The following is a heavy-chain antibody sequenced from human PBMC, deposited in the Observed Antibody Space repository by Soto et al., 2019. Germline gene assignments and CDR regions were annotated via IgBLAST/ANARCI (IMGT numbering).Heavy chain of an antibody. V-gene: IGHV1-2*04. CDR2: INPNSGGT. J-gene: IGHJ4*02. D-gene: IGHD2-21*02. CDR1: GYTFTGYY. Sequence: ASVKVSCKASGYTFTGYYIHWVRQAPGQGLEWMGWINPNSGGTNYAQKFQGWVTMTRDTSISTAYMELSRLRSDDTAVYYCARAPLYCGGDCSYFDYWGQGTLVTVSS. CDR3: ARAPLYCGGDCSYFDY.